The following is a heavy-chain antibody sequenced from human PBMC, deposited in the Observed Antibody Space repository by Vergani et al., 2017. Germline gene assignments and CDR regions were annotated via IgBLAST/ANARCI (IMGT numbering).Heavy chain of an antibody. CDR2: IYHSGST. V-gene: IGHV4-30-2*01. CDR3: ARVSGNYYYYYYGMDV. D-gene: IGHD3-10*01. CDR1: GGSISSGGYS. Sequence: QLQLQESGSGLVKPSQTLSLTCAVSGGSISSGGYSWSWIRQPPGKGLEWIGYIYHSGSTYYNPSLKSRVTISVDRSKNQFSLKLSSVTAADTAVYYCARVSGNYYYYYYGMDVWGQGTTVTVSS. J-gene: IGHJ6*02.